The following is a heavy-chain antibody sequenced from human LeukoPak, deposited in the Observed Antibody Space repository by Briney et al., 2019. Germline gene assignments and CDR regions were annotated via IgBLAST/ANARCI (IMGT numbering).Heavy chain of an antibody. CDR2: INHSGST. J-gene: IGHJ4*02. V-gene: IGHV4-4*02. D-gene: IGHD1-26*01. CDR1: GGSISSSKW. Sequence: SETLSLTCAVSGGSISSSKWWSWVRQPPGKGLEWIGEINHSGSTNYNPSLKSRVTISVDTSKNQFSLKLSSVTAADTAVYYCARQGGVVVGARRGFVYWGQGTLVTVSS. CDR3: ARQGGVVVGARRGFVY.